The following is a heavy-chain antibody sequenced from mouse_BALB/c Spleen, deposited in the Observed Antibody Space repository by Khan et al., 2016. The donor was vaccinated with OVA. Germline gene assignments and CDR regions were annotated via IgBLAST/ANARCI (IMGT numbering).Heavy chain of an antibody. CDR2: MIYSGYT. CDR1: GDSITSGF. CDR3: ARSTYQSAFAY. V-gene: IGHV3-8*02. J-gene: IGHJ3*01. Sequence: EVQLQESGPSLVQPSQTLSLTCSVTGDSITSGFWSWVRKFPGNKLEYMGYMIYSGYTYYNPSLKGRFSITRHTSKNQYYLQLNSVTTEDTATYYCARSTYQSAFAYWGPGSLVTVSA.